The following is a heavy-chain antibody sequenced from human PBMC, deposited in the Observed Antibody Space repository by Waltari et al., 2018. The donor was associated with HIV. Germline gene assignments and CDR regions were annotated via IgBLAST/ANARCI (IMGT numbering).Heavy chain of an antibody. V-gene: IGHV4-59*01. CDR2: IYYSGNA. Sequence: QVQLQESGPGLVKPSETLSLTCSVSGDSITTYFRNWIRQPPGKGLEWIGYIYYSGNANYNPSLKSRVSMSLDTSRNQFSLKLTSVTAADAAVYYCARGGTFDSAGHYLFVSWGQGTLVTVSS. D-gene: IGHD3-22*01. CDR3: ARGGTFDSAGHYLFVS. J-gene: IGHJ4*02. CDR1: GDSITTYF.